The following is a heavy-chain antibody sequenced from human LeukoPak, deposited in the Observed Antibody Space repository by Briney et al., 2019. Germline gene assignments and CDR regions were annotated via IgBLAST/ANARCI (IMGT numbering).Heavy chain of an antibody. V-gene: IGHV3-23*01. CDR2: ISGSGGST. D-gene: IGHD4-11*01. CDR1: GFTFSSYA. CDR3: AKYGYSNYGTLYGMDV. Sequence: GGSLRLSCAASGFTFSSYAMSWVRQAPGKGLEWVSAISGSGGSTYYADSVKGRFTISRDNSKNTLYLQMNSLRAEDTAVYYCAKYGYSNYGTLYGMDVWGQGTTVTVSS. J-gene: IGHJ6*02.